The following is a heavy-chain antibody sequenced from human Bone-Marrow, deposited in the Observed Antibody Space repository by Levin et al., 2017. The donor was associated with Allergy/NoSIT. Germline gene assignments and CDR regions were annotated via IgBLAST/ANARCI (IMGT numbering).Heavy chain of an antibody. CDR3: ARSPRGGRYGDYGPKWFDS. CDR1: GGTLTTNP. Sequence: KISCKTSGGTLTTNPITWVRQAPGQGLEWVGGIVPIFGRTNYAQKFQGRVTITADESTTTVYMEVSNLRSDDTALYYCARSPRGGRYGDYGPKWFDSWGRGTLVTVSS. V-gene: IGHV1-69*01. D-gene: IGHD4-17*01. CDR2: IVPIFGRT. J-gene: IGHJ5*01.